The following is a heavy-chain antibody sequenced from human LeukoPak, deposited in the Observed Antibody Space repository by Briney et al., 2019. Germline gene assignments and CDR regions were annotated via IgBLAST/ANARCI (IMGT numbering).Heavy chain of an antibody. V-gene: IGHV4-59*01. D-gene: IGHD3-10*01. CDR2: IYYSGST. CDR1: GGSISSYY. J-gene: IGHJ5*02. Sequence: SETLSLTCTVSGGSISSYYWSWLRQPPGKGLEWIGYIYYSGSTNYNPSLKSRVTISVDTSKNQFSLKLSSVTAADTTVYYCARGQRVRQERITMVRGVPTSNWFDPWGQGTLVTVSS. CDR3: ARGQRVRQERITMVRGVPTSNWFDP.